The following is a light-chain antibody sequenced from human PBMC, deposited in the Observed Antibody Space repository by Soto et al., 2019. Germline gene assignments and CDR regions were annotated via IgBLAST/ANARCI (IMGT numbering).Light chain of an antibody. CDR3: QHYNSYSEA. V-gene: IGKV3-15*01. CDR2: ATS. Sequence: EIVLTQSPATLYVSPGETATLSCRASQSLSSNVAWYQQRPRQAPRLLIYATSSRASDVPARFSGTGSGTEFTLTIASLQSDDFATYYCQHYNSYSEAFGQGTKVDIK. J-gene: IGKJ1*01. CDR1: QSLSSN.